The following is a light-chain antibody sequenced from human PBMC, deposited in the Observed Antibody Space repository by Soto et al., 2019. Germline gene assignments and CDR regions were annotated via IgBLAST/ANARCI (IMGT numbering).Light chain of an antibody. CDR2: EVS. J-gene: IGLJ1*01. CDR1: SSDVGGYND. Sequence: QSVLTQPPSASGSPGQSVTISCPGTSSDVGGYNDVSWYQQHPGKAPKLMIYEVSKRPSGVPDRFSGSKSGNTASLTVSGLQAEDEADYYCSSFAGRTPYVFGTGTKVTVL. V-gene: IGLV2-8*01. CDR3: SSFAGRTPYV.